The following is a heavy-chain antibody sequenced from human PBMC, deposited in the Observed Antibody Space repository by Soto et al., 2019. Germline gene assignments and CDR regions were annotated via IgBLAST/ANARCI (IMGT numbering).Heavy chain of an antibody. J-gene: IGHJ4*02. CDR3: VLWLRGIINY. CDR2: SRSRADNYAT. D-gene: IGHD5-12*01. CDR1: GITFSDHD. Sequence: EVQLVESGGGLVQPGGSLRLSCAISGITFSDHDIDWVRQAPGKGLEWLGRSRSRADNYATDYAASVKGRFTFSRYDSKSLLSLQMRSLKTGGTAMYYCVLWLRGIINYWGQGTLVTLSS. V-gene: IGHV3-72*01.